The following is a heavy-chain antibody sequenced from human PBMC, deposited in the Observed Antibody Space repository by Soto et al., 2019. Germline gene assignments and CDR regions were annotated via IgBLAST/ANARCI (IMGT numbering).Heavy chain of an antibody. CDR1: GGTFSDSA. J-gene: IGHJ4*02. CDR2: LVPMFRTA. CDR3: ARGLGGSYFPFDF. D-gene: IGHD1-26*01. Sequence: SVKVSCKTSGGTFSDSAINWLRQTSGQGLEWMGGLVPMFRTANYAPNLQGRVSITADESTSTVFMELSSLTFEDTAVYYCARGLGGSYFPFDFWGQGTLVTVSS. V-gene: IGHV1-69*13.